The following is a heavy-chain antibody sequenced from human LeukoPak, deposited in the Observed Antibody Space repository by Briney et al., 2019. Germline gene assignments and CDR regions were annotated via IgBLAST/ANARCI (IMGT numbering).Heavy chain of an antibody. CDR2: INHSGST. D-gene: IGHD2-2*01. CDR3: ARGRLTISIRYCSSTSCPSYYFDY. Sequence: SETLSLTCAVYGGSFSGYYWSWIRQPPGKGLEWIGEINHSGSTNYNPSLKSRVTISVDTSKNQFSLKLSSVTAADTAVYYCARGRLTISIRYCSSTSCPSYYFDYWGQGTLVTVSS. J-gene: IGHJ4*02. V-gene: IGHV4-34*01. CDR1: GGSFSGYY.